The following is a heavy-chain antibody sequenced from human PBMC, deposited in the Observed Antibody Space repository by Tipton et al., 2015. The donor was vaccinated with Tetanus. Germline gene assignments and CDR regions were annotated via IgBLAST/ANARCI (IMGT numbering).Heavy chain of an antibody. D-gene: IGHD2-8*01. CDR3: ARAHCTDGVCNFDF. CDR2: IYPGDSDT. Sequence: QLVQSGAEVKKPGESLKISCEGFGYSFSSYYIAWVRQKPGKGLEWMGIIYPGDSDTRYSPSFQGQVTISVDKSINTAYLQWSSLKASDTSMFYCARAHCTDGVCNFDFWGQGALVTVA. CDR1: GYSFSSYY. J-gene: IGHJ4*02. V-gene: IGHV5-51*01.